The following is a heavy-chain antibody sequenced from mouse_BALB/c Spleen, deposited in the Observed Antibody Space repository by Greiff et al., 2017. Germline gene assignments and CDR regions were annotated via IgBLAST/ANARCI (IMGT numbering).Heavy chain of an antibody. CDR1: GYSITSDYA. CDR2: ISYSGST. CDR3: ANYYGPRGFAY. V-gene: IGHV3-2*02. Sequence: EVQLQQSGPGLVKPSQSLSLTCTVTGYSITSDYAWNWIRQFPGNKLEWMGYISYSGSTSYNPSLKSRISITRDTSKNQFFLQLNSVTTEDTATYYCANYYGPRGFAYWGQGTLVTVSA. J-gene: IGHJ3*01. D-gene: IGHD1-2*01.